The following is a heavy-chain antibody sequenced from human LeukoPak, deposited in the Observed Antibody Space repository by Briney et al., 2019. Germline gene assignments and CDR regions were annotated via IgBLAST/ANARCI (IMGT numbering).Heavy chain of an antibody. Sequence: PGESLNFPCEGYGYSFANYWIGWVRQMPGKGLEWMGIIYPDDSDTRYSPSFQGQVTISADRSMSTAYLQWSSLKASDTAIYYCARRAAELEVPDYWGQGTLVTVYS. CDR2: IYPDDSDT. J-gene: IGHJ4*02. V-gene: IGHV5-51*01. CDR3: ARRAAELEVPDY. CDR1: GYSFANYW. D-gene: IGHD3-3*01.